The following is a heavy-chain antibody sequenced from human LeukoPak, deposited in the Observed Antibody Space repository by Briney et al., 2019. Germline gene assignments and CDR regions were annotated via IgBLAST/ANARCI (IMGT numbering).Heavy chain of an antibody. Sequence: TGGSLRLSCADSGFTFSSYSMHWARQAPRKGMEWVSYISSNSSTIYYAESVKGRFTISRDNAKNSLYLQMNSMRAEDTAVYYCAKVGGDSSGWYWSQPRFDYWGQGTLVTVSS. CDR3: AKVGGDSSGWYWSQPRFDY. V-gene: IGHV3-48*01. D-gene: IGHD6-19*01. CDR2: ISSNSSTI. CDR1: GFTFSSYS. J-gene: IGHJ4*02.